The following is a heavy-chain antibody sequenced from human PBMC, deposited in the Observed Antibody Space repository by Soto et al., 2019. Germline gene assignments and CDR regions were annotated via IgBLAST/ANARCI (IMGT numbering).Heavy chain of an antibody. D-gene: IGHD3-3*01. CDR1: GGSISSYY. CDR3: ARDSWSGYYKVFFDI. J-gene: IGHJ3*02. CDR2: IYYSGST. V-gene: IGHV4-59*01. Sequence: SETLSLTCTVSGGSISSYYWSWIRQPPGKGLEWIGYIYYSGSTNYNPSLKSRVTISVDTSKNQFSLKLSSVTAADTALYYCARDSWSGYYKVFFDIWGQGTMVTVSS.